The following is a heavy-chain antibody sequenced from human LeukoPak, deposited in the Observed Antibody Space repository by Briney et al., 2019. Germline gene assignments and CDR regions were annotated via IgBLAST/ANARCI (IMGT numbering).Heavy chain of an antibody. Sequence: SETLSLTCTVSGGSISSGGYYWSWIRQHPGTGLEWIGYIYYSGSTYYNPSLKSRVTISVDTSKNQFSLKLSSVTAADTAVYYCARDSTAAGTEGIGYWGQGTLVTVSS. CDR1: GGSISSGGYY. V-gene: IGHV4-31*03. J-gene: IGHJ4*02. CDR2: IYYSGST. D-gene: IGHD6-13*01. CDR3: ARDSTAAGTEGIGY.